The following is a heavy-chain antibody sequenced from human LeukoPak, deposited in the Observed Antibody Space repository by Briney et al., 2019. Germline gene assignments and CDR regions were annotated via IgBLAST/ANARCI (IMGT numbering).Heavy chain of an antibody. CDR2: INHSGST. V-gene: IGHV4-34*01. CDR1: GGSFSGYY. CDR3: ARAPPKYYYGENWFDP. J-gene: IGHJ5*02. Sequence: PSETLSLTCAVYGGSFSGYYWSWIRQPPGKGLEWIGEINHSGSTNYNPSLKSRVTISVDTSKNQFSLKLSSVTAADTAVYYCARAPPKYYYGENWFDPWGQGTLVTVSS. D-gene: IGHD3-10*01.